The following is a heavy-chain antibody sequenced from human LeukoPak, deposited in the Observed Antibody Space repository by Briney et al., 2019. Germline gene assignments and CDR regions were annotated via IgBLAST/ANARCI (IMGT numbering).Heavy chain of an antibody. D-gene: IGHD3-22*01. CDR1: GGSISTYY. V-gene: IGHV4-4*07. Sequence: SETLSLTCTVSGGSISTYYWSWIRQPAGKGLEWIGRIYTSGSTNYNPSLKSRVTISVVTSKNQFSLRLTSVTAADTAVYYCARDMGYYDSSGYTDYMDVWGKGTTVTVSS. J-gene: IGHJ6*03. CDR3: ARDMGYYDSSGYTDYMDV. CDR2: IYTSGST.